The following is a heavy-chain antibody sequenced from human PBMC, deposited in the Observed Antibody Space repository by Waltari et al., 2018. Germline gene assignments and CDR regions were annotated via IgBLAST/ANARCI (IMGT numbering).Heavy chain of an antibody. D-gene: IGHD7-27*01. CDR2: IYYSGNT. J-gene: IGHJ4*02. CDR1: GASIRSYY. CDR3: ATLGDFDY. Sequence: QVQLQESGPGLVKPSETLSLTCTVSGASIRSYYWGWIRPPPGKGREWIGYIYYSGNTNYNPSLKSRVTISLETPKNQFSLKLSSVTAADTAVYYCATLGDFDYWGQGTLVTVSS. V-gene: IGHV4-59*01.